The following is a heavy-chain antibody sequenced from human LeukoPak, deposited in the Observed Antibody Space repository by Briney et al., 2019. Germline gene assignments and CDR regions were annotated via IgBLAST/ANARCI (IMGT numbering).Heavy chain of an antibody. CDR2: IYNSGNT. J-gene: IGHJ4*02. V-gene: IGHV4-59*01. CDR1: GGSISSYY. Sequence: SETLSLTCTVSGGSISSYYWSWIRQPPGKGLEWIGYIYNSGNTNYNPSLKSRVTISIDTSQSQFSLNLSSVTAADTAVYYCARSFGGNSPPLYWGQGILVTVSS. CDR3: ARSFGGNSPPLY. D-gene: IGHD4-23*01.